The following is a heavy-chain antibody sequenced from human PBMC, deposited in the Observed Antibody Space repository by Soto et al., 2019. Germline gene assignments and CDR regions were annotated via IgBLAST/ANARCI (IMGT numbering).Heavy chain of an antibody. Sequence: EVQLVESGGGLVQPGGSLRISCAASGFTLTNVWVSWVRQAPGKGLEWVGRIGSKTHGGTTDYAAPVKGRFTISRDDSKNTVYLEMNSLKTEDTGVYYCTTRIAGGQGTRVTVSS. V-gene: IGHV3-15*04. D-gene: IGHD2-15*01. CDR2: IGSKTHGGTT. CDR3: TTRIA. J-gene: IGHJ4*02. CDR1: GFTLTNVW.